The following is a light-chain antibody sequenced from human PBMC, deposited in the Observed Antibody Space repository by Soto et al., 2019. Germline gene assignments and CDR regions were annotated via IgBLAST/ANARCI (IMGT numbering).Light chain of an antibody. Sequence: QSALTQPASVSGSPGQSITISCTGTKSDVGHYDYVSWYQQHADKAPKLMIYEVSKRPSGISNRFSGSKSGNTASLTISGLHTEDEAEYYCASYTSSGTRVFGGGTKVTVL. J-gene: IGLJ2*01. CDR3: ASYTSSGTRV. V-gene: IGLV2-14*01. CDR2: EVS. CDR1: KSDVGHYDY.